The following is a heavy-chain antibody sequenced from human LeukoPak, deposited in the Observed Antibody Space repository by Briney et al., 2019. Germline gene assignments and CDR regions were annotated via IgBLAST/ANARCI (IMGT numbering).Heavy chain of an antibody. D-gene: IGHD3-10*01. CDR1: GFTFSGYS. CDR2: ISTTSSYI. J-gene: IGHJ5*02. CDR3: ARGSLLWFGELPFDP. Sequence: GGSLRLSCAASGFTFSGYSMSWVRQAPGQGLEWVSSISTTSSYIYYADSVKGRFTISRDNAKNSLWLQMDSLRAEDTAVYYCARGSLLWFGELPFDPWGQGTLVTVSS. V-gene: IGHV3-21*01.